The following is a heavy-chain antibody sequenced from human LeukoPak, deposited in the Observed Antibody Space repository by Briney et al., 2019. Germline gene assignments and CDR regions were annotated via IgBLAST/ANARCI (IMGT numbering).Heavy chain of an antibody. Sequence: GESLKISCKGSGYSYTSYWIGWVRQMPGKGLEWMGIIYPGDSDTRYSPSFQGQVTISADKSISTAYLQWSSLKASDTAMYYCARHVRYCSGGSCYEDYFDYWGQGTMVTVSS. CDR1: GYSYTSYW. CDR3: ARHVRYCSGGSCYEDYFDY. V-gene: IGHV5-51*01. CDR2: IYPGDSDT. J-gene: IGHJ4*02. D-gene: IGHD2-15*01.